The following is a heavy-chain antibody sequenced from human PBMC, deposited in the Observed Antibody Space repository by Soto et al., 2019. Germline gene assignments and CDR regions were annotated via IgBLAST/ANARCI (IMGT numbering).Heavy chain of an antibody. V-gene: IGHV1-2*04. J-gene: IGHJ6*02. CDR1: GYTFTGYY. CDR2: INPNSGGT. CDR3: ARDRSGYAGNYYYYGMDV. Sequence: ASVKVSCKASGYTFTGYYMHWVRQAPGQGLEWMGWINPNSGGTNYAQKFQGWVTMTRDTSISTAYMELSRLRSDDTAVYYCARDRSGYAGNYYYYGMDVWGQGTTVTAP. D-gene: IGHD5-12*01.